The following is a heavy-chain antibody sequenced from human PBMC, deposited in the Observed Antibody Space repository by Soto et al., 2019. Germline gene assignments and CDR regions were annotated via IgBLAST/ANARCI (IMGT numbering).Heavy chain of an antibody. CDR1: GGSISSYY. CDR3: ARDNLRLDAFDI. V-gene: IGHV4-59*01. J-gene: IGHJ3*02. CDR2: IYYSGRT. Sequence: QVQLQXSGPGLVKPXEXLXLTCXXSGGSISSYYWSWIRQPPGKGLEWIGYIYYSGRTNYNPSLKSPVTISVDTAKNQFSLKLSSVTAADTAVYYGARDNLRLDAFDIWGQGTMVTVSS.